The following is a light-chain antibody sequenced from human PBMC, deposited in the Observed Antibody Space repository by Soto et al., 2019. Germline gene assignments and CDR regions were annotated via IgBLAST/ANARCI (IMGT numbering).Light chain of an antibody. CDR2: DAS. V-gene: IGKV3-11*01. J-gene: IGKJ5*01. CDR3: QQRRFT. CDR1: QSVSSY. Sequence: EIVLTQSPATLSLSPGERATLSCRASQSVSSYLAWYQQKPGQAPRLLIYDASNRATGIPARFSGSGSGTDFTLTISSLEPEDFAVYYCQQRRFTLGHGTRLEIK.